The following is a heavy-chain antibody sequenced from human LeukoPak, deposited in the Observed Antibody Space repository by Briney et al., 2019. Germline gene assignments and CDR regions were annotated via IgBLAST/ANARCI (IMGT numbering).Heavy chain of an antibody. CDR1: GGSISSYY. J-gene: IGHJ4*02. Sequence: SETLSLTCSVSGGSISSYYWSWIRQPPGKGLEWIGYIYYSGSTNYNPSLKSRVTISVDTSKNQFSLKLSSVTAADTAVYYCAREVPYSGSYHTLFDYWGQGTLVTVSS. V-gene: IGHV4-59*01. CDR2: IYYSGST. CDR3: AREVPYSGSYHTLFDY. D-gene: IGHD1-26*01.